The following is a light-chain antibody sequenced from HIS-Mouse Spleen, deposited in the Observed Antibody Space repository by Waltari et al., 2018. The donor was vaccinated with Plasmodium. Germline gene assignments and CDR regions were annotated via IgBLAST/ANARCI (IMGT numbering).Light chain of an antibody. CDR3: YSTDSSGNHRV. V-gene: IGLV3-10*01. J-gene: IGLJ3*02. CDR1: ALPKKY. Sequence: SYELTQPPSVSVSPGQTARITCSGDALPKKYAYWYQQKSGQDPVLVNYEDSKRPSGIPEGFFGSSSGTMATLTISGAQVEDEADYYCYSTDSSGNHRVFGGGTKLTVL. CDR2: EDS.